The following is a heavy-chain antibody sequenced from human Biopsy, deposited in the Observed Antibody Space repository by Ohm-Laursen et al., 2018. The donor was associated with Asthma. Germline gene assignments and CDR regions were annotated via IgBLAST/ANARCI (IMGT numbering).Heavy chain of an antibody. CDR3: ARKAGSCISRTCYSLDF. CDR1: GGTFNTYV. D-gene: IGHD2-2*01. J-gene: IGHJ4*02. V-gene: IGHV1-69*13. CDR2: TNSVFGTT. Sequence: SVKVSCKSLGGTFNTYVIGWVRQAPGQGLEWMGGTNSVFGTTAYPQKFQDRVTITADDSASTVYMELSSLRSEDTAVYYCARKAGSCISRTCYSLDFWGQGTLVTVSS.